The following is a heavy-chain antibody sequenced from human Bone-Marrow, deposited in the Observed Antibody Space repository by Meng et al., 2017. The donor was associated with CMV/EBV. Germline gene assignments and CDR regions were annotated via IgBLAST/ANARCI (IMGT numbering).Heavy chain of an antibody. CDR3: ARDSGWELRAEVSY. D-gene: IGHD1-26*01. J-gene: IGHJ4*02. V-gene: IGHV3-30*02. Sequence: GGSLRLSCAASGFTFRSYGMYRVRQAPGKGLEWVAFIRFDGSNKCYGDSVKGRFTISRDNSKNTLYLQMNSLRAEDTAVYYCARDSGWELRAEVSYWGQGTLVTVSS. CDR1: GFTFRSYG. CDR2: IRFDGSNK.